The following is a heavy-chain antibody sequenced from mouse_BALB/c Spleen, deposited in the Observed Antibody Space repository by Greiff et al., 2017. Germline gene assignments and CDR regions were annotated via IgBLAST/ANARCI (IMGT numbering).Heavy chain of an antibody. CDR3: ARGGGNYMITTKDWYFDV. CDR2: IYPGDGST. J-gene: IGHJ1*01. Sequence: VQLQHSGPELVKPGASVKMSCKASGYTFTSYYIHWVKQRPGQGLEWIGWIYPGDGSTKYNEKFKGKTTLTADKSSSTAYMLLSSLTSEDSAIYFFARGGGNYMITTKDWYFDVWGAGTTVTVSS. CDR1: GYTFTSYY. D-gene: IGHD2-4*01. V-gene: IGHV1S56*01.